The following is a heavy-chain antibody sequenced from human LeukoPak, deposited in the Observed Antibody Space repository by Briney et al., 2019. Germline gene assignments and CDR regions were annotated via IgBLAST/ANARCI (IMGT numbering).Heavy chain of an antibody. J-gene: IGHJ4*02. V-gene: IGHV3-74*01. CDR1: GFTFTSYW. Sequence: PGGSLRLSCATSGFTFTSYWMHWVRQAPGKGLVWVSRINPDGSGPIYADSVKGRFTISGDNAKNTLYLQMNSLRDEDTAVYYCARPTTTLEYWGQGTLVTVSS. D-gene: IGHD1-7*01. CDR3: ARPTTTLEY. CDR2: INPDGSGP.